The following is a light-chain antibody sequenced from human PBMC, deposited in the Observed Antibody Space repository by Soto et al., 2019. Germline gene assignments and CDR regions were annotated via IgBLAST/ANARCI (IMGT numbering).Light chain of an antibody. Sequence: DIQVTQSPSVLSASVRDRVNITCRASQGVANYFAWYQQKPGKAPNLLIYAASTLQGGVPSRFSGSGSGTEFTLTISSLQPEDFATYYCQQSYSTPLTFGGGTKVAIK. V-gene: IGKV1-9*01. CDR2: AAS. CDR3: QQSYSTPLT. J-gene: IGKJ4*01. CDR1: QGVANY.